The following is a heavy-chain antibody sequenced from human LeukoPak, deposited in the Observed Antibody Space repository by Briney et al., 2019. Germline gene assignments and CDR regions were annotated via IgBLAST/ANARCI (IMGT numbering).Heavy chain of an antibody. D-gene: IGHD4-17*01. J-gene: IGHJ3*01. CDR3: GRDPNGNYVGAFEF. CDR1: GFAFSAYA. CDR2: QTANSDDT. Sequence: PGGSLRLSCTASGFAFSAYAMTWVRQVPGKGLEWVSSQTANSDDTPYADSVRGRFTMSRDNSKNSLYLQMNNLRAEDTATYYCGRDPNGNYVGAFEFWGQGTLVTVSS. V-gene: IGHV3-23*01.